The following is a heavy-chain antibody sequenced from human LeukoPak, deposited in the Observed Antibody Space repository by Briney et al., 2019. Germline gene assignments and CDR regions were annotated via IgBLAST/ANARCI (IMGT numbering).Heavy chain of an antibody. Sequence: GGSLRLSCAASGFTFSSYWMNWARQAPGKGLEWVASINHNGNVNYYVNSVEGRFTISRDNAKNSLYLQMSNLRAEDTAVYFCARGGGLDVWGQGATVTVSS. CDR1: GFTFSSYW. CDR3: ARGGGLDV. J-gene: IGHJ6*02. CDR2: INHNGNVN. V-gene: IGHV3-7*03. D-gene: IGHD3-16*01.